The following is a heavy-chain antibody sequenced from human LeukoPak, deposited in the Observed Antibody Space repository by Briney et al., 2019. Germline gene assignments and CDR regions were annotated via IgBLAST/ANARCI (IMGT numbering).Heavy chain of an antibody. V-gene: IGHV3-21*01. CDR3: ASTAGTRDFDY. Sequence: GGSLRLSCAASGFTFSDYSMNWVRQAPGKGLEWVSSISSRFSNYIYYADSVKGRFTISRDNAKNSLHLQMNSLRAEDTAVYFCASTAGTRDFDYWGQGTLVTVSS. D-gene: IGHD2-21*02. CDR1: GFTFSDYS. CDR2: ISSRFSNYI. J-gene: IGHJ4*02.